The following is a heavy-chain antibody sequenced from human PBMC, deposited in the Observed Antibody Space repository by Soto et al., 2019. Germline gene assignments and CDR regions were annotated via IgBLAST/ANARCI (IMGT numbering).Heavy chain of an antibody. D-gene: IGHD2-21*02. CDR1: GGSISSYY. V-gene: IGHV4-59*01. CDR2: IYYSGST. CDR3: ARVCGGDCYYYDGMDV. J-gene: IGHJ6*02. Sequence: SETLSLTCTVSGGSISSYYWSSIRQPPGKGLEWIGYIYYSGSTNYNPSLKSRVTISVDTSKNQFSLKLSSVTAADTAVYYCARVCGGDCYYYDGMDVWGQGTTVTVSS.